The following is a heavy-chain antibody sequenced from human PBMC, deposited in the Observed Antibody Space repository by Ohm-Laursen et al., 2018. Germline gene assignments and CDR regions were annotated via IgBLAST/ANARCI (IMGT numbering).Heavy chain of an antibody. D-gene: IGHD5-24*01. CDR1: GFSFGSHA. J-gene: IGHJ4*02. CDR2: IWYDGSNK. Sequence: SLRLSCTASGFSFGSHAMHWVRQAPGKGLEWVAQIWYDGSNKYYADSVKGRFTISRDYSQNTVYLQMNSLRADDTAVYYCANHRSATWVHKRFDYWGQGTLVTVSS. V-gene: IGHV3-33*03. CDR3: ANHRSATWVHKRFDY.